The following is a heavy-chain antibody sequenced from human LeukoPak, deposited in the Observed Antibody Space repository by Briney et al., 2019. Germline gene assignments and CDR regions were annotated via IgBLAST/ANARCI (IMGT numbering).Heavy chain of an antibody. CDR3: ATSYCSGGSCYSPFDY. Sequence: PSETLSLTCTASGGSISSYYWSWIRQPPGKGLEWIGYIYYSGSTNYNPSLKSRVTISVDTSKNQFSLKLSSVTAADTAVYYCATSYCSGGSCYSPFDYWGQGTLVTVSS. CDR1: GGSISSYY. J-gene: IGHJ4*02. CDR2: IYYSGST. V-gene: IGHV4-59*01. D-gene: IGHD2-15*01.